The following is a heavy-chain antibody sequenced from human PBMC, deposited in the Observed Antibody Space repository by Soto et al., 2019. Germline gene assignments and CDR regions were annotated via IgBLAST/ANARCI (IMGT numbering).Heavy chain of an antibody. D-gene: IGHD3-9*01. CDR1: GFTFSSYA. Sequence: GGSLRLSCAASGFTFSSYAMSWVRQAPGKGLEWVSAISGSGGSTYYTDSVKGRFTISRDNSKNTLYLQMNSLRAEDTAVYYCAKTQLPAYYDILTGYFYFDYWGQGTLVTVSS. V-gene: IGHV3-23*01. J-gene: IGHJ4*02. CDR3: AKTQLPAYYDILTGYFYFDY. CDR2: ISGSGGST.